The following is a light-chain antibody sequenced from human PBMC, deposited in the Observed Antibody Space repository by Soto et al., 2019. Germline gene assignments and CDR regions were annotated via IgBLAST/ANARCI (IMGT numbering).Light chain of an antibody. V-gene: IGKV3-20*01. Sequence: EIVLTQSPGTLSLSPGERATLSCRASQSVSSSHLAWYQQNPGQAPRLLIFDASARAVDIPGRFSGSGSGTDFTLTISRLEPEDFAVYYCQQYGSSSWTFGQGTKVDIK. CDR3: QQYGSSSWT. CDR2: DAS. J-gene: IGKJ1*01. CDR1: QSVSSSH.